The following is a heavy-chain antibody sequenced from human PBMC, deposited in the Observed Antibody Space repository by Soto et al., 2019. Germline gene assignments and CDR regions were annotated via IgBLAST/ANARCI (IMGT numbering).Heavy chain of an antibody. V-gene: IGHV3-11*05. J-gene: IGHJ4*02. CDR2: MSSSTSHT. Sequence: QVQLVESGGGLVKPGGSLRLSCAVSGFTFSDYYMTWIRQAPGKGLEWVSYMSSSTSHTNYADSVKGRFTISRDNAKNSLFLQINSLRAEDTAVYYCARGRGAAADYFAFWGQGTLVTVSS. CDR3: ARGRGAAADYFAF. CDR1: GFTFSDYY. D-gene: IGHD6-13*01.